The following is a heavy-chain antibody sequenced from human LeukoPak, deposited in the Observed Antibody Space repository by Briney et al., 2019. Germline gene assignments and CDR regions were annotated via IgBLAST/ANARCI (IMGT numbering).Heavy chain of an antibody. CDR2: IYYRGST. Sequence: AETQTLLCTVSGGSISSSTHYWGWIRQPPGKGLEWIGNIYYRGSTFYNPSLKSRVTISVDTSKNQFSLKLSSVTAADTAVFYCARQMGLPWNFDLWGRGPLVIV. D-gene: IGHD3-16*01. CDR3: ARQMGLPWNFDL. J-gene: IGHJ2*01. V-gene: IGHV4-39*01. CDR1: GGSISSSTHY.